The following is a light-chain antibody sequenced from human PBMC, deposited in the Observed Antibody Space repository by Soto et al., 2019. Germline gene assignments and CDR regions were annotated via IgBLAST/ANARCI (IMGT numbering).Light chain of an antibody. CDR3: CSSGGSPTYV. CDR2: EVN. J-gene: IGLJ1*01. V-gene: IGLV2-23*02. CDR1: SSNVGSYKL. Sequence: QSVLTQPASVSGSPGQSITISCTGTSSNVGSYKLVSWYQQHPGKAPKLMIFEVNKRPSGVSNRFSGSKSGNTASLTIYGLKVEDEADYYCCSSGGSPTYVFRTATTVTVL.